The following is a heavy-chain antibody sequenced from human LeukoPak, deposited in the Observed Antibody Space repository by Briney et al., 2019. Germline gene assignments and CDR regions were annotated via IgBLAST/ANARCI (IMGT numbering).Heavy chain of an antibody. J-gene: IGHJ4*02. CDR3: ARVPAEYCGGDCWFDY. CDR2: IYYSGNT. D-gene: IGHD2-21*02. CDR1: GGSISSSNYY. Sequence: SETLSLTCTVSGGSISSSNYYWGWIRQPPGKGLEWIGSIYYSGNTYYNPSLKSRVTIAVDTSKNQFSLKLSSVTAADTAVYYCARVPAEYCGGDCWFDYWGQGTLVTVSS. V-gene: IGHV4-39*01.